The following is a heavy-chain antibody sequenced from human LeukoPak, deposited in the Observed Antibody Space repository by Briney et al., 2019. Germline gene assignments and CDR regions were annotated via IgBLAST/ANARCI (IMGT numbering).Heavy chain of an antibody. CDR3: AKDLRFLEWLTEADY. CDR1: GFTFSSYA. V-gene: IGHV3-23*01. D-gene: IGHD3-3*01. Sequence: GGSLRLSCEASGFTFSSYAMSWVRQAPGKGLEWVSGTSGSGDGTYYADSVKGRFTISRDNSKNTLYLQMNSLRAEDTAVYYCAKDLRFLEWLTEADYWGQGTLVTVSS. CDR2: TSGSGDGT. J-gene: IGHJ4*02.